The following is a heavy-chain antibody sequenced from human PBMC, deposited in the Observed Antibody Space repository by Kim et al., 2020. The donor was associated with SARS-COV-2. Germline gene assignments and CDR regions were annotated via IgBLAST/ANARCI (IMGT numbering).Heavy chain of an antibody. D-gene: IGHD2-2*02. CDR3: ARHFLGTSMQFIGLYQFDY. CDR1: DGSISSRGYY. Sequence: SETLSLTCTDSDGSISSRGYYWGWLRQPPGKGLEWFGSVNYTGYSYYTPSIKSRLTISVDTSKYQFSLKLNSVTAAETAVYYCARHFLGTSMQFIGLYQFDYWGQKIQLTVSS. V-gene: IGHV4-39*01. CDR2: VNYTGYS. J-gene: IGHJ4*02.